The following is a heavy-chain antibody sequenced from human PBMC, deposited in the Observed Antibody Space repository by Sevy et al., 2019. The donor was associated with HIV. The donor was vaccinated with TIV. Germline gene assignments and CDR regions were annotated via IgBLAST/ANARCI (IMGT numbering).Heavy chain of an antibody. D-gene: IGHD5-12*01. Sequence: GESLKISCAASGFTFSSYAMSWVRQTPGKGLEWVSAISGSGISTYYADSVKGRFTISRDNSKNTLYLQMNNLRAEDTAVFYCAKGIGYSGHETDYWGQGTLVTVSS. CDR3: AKGIGYSGHETDY. J-gene: IGHJ4*02. CDR2: ISGSGIST. V-gene: IGHV3-23*01. CDR1: GFTFSSYA.